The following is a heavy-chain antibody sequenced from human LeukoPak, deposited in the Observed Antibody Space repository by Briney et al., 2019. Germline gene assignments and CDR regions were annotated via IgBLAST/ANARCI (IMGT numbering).Heavy chain of an antibody. Sequence: GGSLRLSCAASGFTFDVYAMHWVRQAPGKGLEWVSGITWNSGSIGYADSVKGRSTISRDNAKNSLYLQMDSLRPEDMALYCCSKGSSGGWYDAFDIWGQGTLVTVSS. J-gene: IGHJ3*02. CDR1: GFTFDVYA. CDR3: SKGSSGGWYDAFDI. CDR2: ITWNSGSI. D-gene: IGHD6-19*01. V-gene: IGHV3-9*03.